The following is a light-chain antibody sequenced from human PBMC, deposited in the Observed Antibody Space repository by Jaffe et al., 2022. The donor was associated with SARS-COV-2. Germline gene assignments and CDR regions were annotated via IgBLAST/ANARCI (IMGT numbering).Light chain of an antibody. CDR2: GAS. J-gene: IGKJ1*01. CDR3: QHYGSSPPWT. Sequence: EIVLTQSPGTLSLSPGEGATLSCRTSQSVSSSYLAWYQQKPGQAPRLLIYGASSRATDIPDRFSGSGSGTDFTLTISRLEPEDFAVYYCQHYGSSPPWTFGQGTKVEIK. CDR1: QSVSSSY. V-gene: IGKV3-20*01.